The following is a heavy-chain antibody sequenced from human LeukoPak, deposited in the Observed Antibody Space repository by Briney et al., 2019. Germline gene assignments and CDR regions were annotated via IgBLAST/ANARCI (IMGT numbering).Heavy chain of an antibody. CDR1: GGSISTYY. J-gene: IGHJ4*02. D-gene: IGHD3-22*01. Sequence: SETLSLTCTVSGGSISTYYWSWVRQSPGKGLEWIGHIYYSGSTNYNPSLKSRVAMSVDTSKNQFSLKLSSVTAADTAVYYCAAPDSSGYYYLYWGQGTLVTVSS. CDR3: AAPDSSGYYYLY. CDR2: IYYSGST. V-gene: IGHV4-59*08.